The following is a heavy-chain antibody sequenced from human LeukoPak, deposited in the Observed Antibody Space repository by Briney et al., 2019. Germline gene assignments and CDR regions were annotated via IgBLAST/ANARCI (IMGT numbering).Heavy chain of an antibody. V-gene: IGHV3-23*01. J-gene: IGHJ3*02. D-gene: IGHD3-10*01. CDR3: AKDSGLGSWPDI. CDR1: GGTFSSYA. Sequence: SCKASGGTFSSYAMSWVRQAPGKGLEWVSAISGSGGSTYYADSMKGRFTISRDNSKNTLYLQMNSLRAEDTAVYYCAKDSGLGSWPDIWGQGTMVTVSS. CDR2: ISGSGGST.